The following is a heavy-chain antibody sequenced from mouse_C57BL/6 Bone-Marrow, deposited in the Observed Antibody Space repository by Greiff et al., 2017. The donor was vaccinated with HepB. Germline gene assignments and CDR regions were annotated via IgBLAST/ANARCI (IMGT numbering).Heavy chain of an antibody. CDR1: GYSITSGYY. V-gene: IGHV3-6*01. Sequence: EESGPGLVKPSQSLSLTCSVTGYSITSGYYWNWIRQFPGNNLEWMGYISYDGSNNYNPSLKNRISITRDTSKNQFFLKLNSVTTEDTATYYCARASTVVATDAMDYWGQGTSVTVSS. D-gene: IGHD1-1*01. J-gene: IGHJ4*01. CDR2: ISYDGSN. CDR3: ARASTVVATDAMDY.